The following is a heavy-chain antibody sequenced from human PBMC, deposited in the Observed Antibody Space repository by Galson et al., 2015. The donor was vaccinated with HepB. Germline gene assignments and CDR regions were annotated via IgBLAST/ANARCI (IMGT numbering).Heavy chain of an antibody. CDR1: GFTFSDYY. J-gene: IGHJ6*03. Sequence: SLRLSCAASGFTFSDYYMSWIGQAPGKGLEWVSYISSSGSTIYYADSVKGRFTISRDNAKNSLYLQMNSLRAEDTAVYYCARYGAARPLTHYYYMDVWGKGTTVTVSS. CDR3: ARYGAARPLTHYYYMDV. V-gene: IGHV3-11*01. CDR2: ISSSGSTI. D-gene: IGHD6-6*01.